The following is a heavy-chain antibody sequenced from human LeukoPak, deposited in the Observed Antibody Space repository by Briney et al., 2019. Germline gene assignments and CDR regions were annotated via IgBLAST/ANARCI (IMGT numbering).Heavy chain of an antibody. J-gene: IGHJ4*02. CDR1: GFTFSSYA. D-gene: IGHD3-9*01. Sequence: GGSLRLSCAASGFTFSSYAMSWVRQAPGKGLEWVSDISGSGGSTYYADSVKGRFTISRDNSKNTLYLQMNSLRAEDTAVYYCANDYDILTGYPTFDYWGQGTLVTVSS. CDR2: ISGSGGST. CDR3: ANDYDILTGYPTFDY. V-gene: IGHV3-23*01.